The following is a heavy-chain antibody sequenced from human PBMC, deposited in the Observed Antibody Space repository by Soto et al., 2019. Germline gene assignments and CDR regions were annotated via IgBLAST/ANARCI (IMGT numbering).Heavy chain of an antibody. CDR3: ARDSPYCTNGVCKVWFDP. D-gene: IGHD2-8*01. J-gene: IGHJ5*02. V-gene: IGHV1-18*01. CDR1: GYTFTSYG. CDR2: ISAYNGNT. Sequence: GASVKVSCKASGYTFTSYGISWVRQAPGQGLEWMGWISAYNGNTNYAQELQGRVTMTTDTSTSTAYMELRSLRSDDTAVYYCARDSPYCTNGVCKVWFDPWGQGTLVTVSS.